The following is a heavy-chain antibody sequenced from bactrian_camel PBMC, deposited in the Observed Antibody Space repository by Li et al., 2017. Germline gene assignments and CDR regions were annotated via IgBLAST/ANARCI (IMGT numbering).Heavy chain of an antibody. J-gene: IGHJ4*01. Sequence: VQLVESGGASVQAGGSLRLSCQISGYTYYRYCLGWFREAPGKQREGVAGFVAGIGSTYYADSVEGRFAISQDNDKNTLYLQINSLRPEDTAMYYCAASLGKTYCHAAFFLSRQRPNFGYMGQGTQVTVS. CDR1: GYTYYRYC. D-gene: IGHD1*01. V-gene: IGHV3S1*01. CDR2: FVAGIGST.